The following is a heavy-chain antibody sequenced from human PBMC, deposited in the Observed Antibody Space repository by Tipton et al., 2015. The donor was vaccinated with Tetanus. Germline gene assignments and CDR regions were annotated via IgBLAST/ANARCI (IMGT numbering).Heavy chain of an antibody. Sequence: TLSLTCTVSGGSISSGDYYWSWICQPPGKGLECIGYIYRTGSTNYNPSLKSRVTISIDTSNNQFSLKLNSVTAADTAVYYCARGRNWGTDYWGQGLLVSVSS. CDR2: IYRTGST. CDR3: ARGRNWGTDY. CDR1: GGSISSGDYY. D-gene: IGHD7-27*01. J-gene: IGHJ4*02. V-gene: IGHV4-30-4*01.